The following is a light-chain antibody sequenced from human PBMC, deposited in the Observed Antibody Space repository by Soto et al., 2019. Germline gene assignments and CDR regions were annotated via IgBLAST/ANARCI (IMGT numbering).Light chain of an antibody. CDR2: EVR. J-gene: IGLJ1*01. Sequence: QSALTQPASVSGSPGQSITISCTGTSSDVGSYNLVSWYQQHPGKAPKLMIYEVRKRPSGVSNRFSGSKSGNTASLTISGLQAEYEADYYCCSFSGSSTLVVGTGTKLTVL. V-gene: IGLV2-23*02. CDR3: CSFSGSSTLV. CDR1: SSDVGSYNL.